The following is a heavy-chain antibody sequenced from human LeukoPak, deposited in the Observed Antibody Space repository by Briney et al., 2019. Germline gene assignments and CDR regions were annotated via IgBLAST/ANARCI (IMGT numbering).Heavy chain of an antibody. CDR1: GGSISSGEYY. V-gene: IGHV4-30-4*01. Sequence: SQTLSLTCTVSGGSISSGEYYWSWIRQPPGKGLEWIGYIYYTGSTYYNPSLKSRVTISLDTSKNQFSLKLSSVTAADTAVYYCARWASDRNDYWGQGTLVTVSS. D-gene: IGHD2-21*02. CDR2: IYYTGST. CDR3: ARWASDRNDY. J-gene: IGHJ4*02.